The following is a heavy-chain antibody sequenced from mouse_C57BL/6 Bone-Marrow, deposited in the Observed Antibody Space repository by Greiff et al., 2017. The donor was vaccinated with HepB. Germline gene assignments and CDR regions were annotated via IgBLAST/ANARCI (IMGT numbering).Heavy chain of an antibody. CDR3: ARVGGTPREYYFDY. V-gene: IGHV1-55*01. J-gene: IGHJ2*01. Sequence: QVQLQQSGAELVKPGASVKMSCKASGYTFTSYWITWVKQRPGQGLEWIGDIYPGSGSTNYNEKFKGKATLTADKSSSTAYMELRSLTSEDSAVYYCARVGGTPREYYFDYWGQGTTLTVSS. CDR1: GYTFTSYW. CDR2: IYPGSGST. D-gene: IGHD2-14*01.